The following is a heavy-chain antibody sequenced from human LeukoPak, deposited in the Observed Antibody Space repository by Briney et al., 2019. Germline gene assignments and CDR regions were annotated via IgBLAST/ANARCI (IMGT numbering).Heavy chain of an antibody. CDR2: IWYDGVNK. CDR3: AREGIVATLDY. D-gene: IGHD5-12*01. V-gene: IGHV3-33*01. CDR1: GFSFSNYG. J-gene: IGHJ4*02. Sequence: TGGSLRLSCAASGFSFSNYGMHWVRQAPGKGLEWVAVIWYDGVNKYYADSVKGRFTISRDMPKNTLYLQMNSLRAEDTAVYYCAREGIVATLDYWGQGTLVTVSS.